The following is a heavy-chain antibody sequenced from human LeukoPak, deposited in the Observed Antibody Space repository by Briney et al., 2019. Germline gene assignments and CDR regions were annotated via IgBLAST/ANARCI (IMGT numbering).Heavy chain of an antibody. V-gene: IGHV3-23*01. CDR1: GFLFSSYD. D-gene: IGHD3-22*01. J-gene: IGHJ4*02. CDR3: AKDRPNYYGSNGHYYKLHGDC. Sequence: PGGSVRLFCGASGFLFSSYDMMGVRRARGRGLECVSSITSSGADTLYADSVKGRYTISRHNSDNTLYLQMNSLRAEDTAVYYCAKDRPNYYGSNGHYYKLHGDCWGQGTLVTVSS. CDR2: ITSSGADT.